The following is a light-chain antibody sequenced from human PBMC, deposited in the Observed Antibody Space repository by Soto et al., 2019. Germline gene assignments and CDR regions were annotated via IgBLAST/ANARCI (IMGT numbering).Light chain of an antibody. Sequence: AIQMTKSPSSLSASVGDRVTITGRASQGIRIDLGWYQVKPGKATKLLIYAASNLQIGVPSRFSGSGSCTDFTLTINSLQPEDFATYHCLQEYNYPLTCGGGTKVEIK. CDR3: LQEYNYPLT. CDR1: QGIRID. J-gene: IGKJ4*01. V-gene: IGKV1-6*01. CDR2: AAS.